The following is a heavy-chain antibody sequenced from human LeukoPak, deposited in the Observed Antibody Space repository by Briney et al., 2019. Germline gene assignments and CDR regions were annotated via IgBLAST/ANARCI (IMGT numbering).Heavy chain of an antibody. D-gene: IGHD1-26*01. J-gene: IGHJ4*02. Sequence: GGSLRLSCVASGFTFSSYAMSWVRQAPGKGLEWVSDISGSGGSTYYADSVKGRFTISRDNSKNTLYLQMNSLRAEDTAVYYCAKDRGRIVGALDYWGQGTLVTVSS. V-gene: IGHV3-23*01. CDR1: GFTFSSYA. CDR3: AKDRGRIVGALDY. CDR2: ISGSGGST.